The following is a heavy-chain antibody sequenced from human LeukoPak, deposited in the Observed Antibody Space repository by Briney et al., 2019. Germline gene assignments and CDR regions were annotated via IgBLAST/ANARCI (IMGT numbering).Heavy chain of an antibody. CDR2: ISDGGDST. V-gene: IGHV3-23*01. CDR1: GFTFSNYA. J-gene: IGHJ6*02. CDR3: ANYCSGGSCSTSFYYYGLDV. D-gene: IGHD2-15*01. Sequence: GGSLRLSCAASGFTFSNYAMSWVRQAPGKGLEWVSAISDGGDSTYYADSVKGRFSISRDNSKNTLYLHMNSLRAEDTAVYYCANYCSGGSCSTSFYYYGLDVWGQGTTVTVSS.